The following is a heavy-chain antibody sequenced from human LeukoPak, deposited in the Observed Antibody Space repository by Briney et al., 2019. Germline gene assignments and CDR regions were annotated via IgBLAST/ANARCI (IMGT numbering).Heavy chain of an antibody. V-gene: IGHV3-53*01. CDR2: IYSGGST. CDR3: ARDVGYSYES. CDR1: GFTISSNY. Sequence: GGSLRLSCAASGFTISSNYMNWVGQAPGKGLEGVSVIYSGGSTYYADSVKGRFTISRDNSKNSLYLQMNSLRAEDTAVYYCARDVGYSYESWGQGRLVTVSS. J-gene: IGHJ5*02. D-gene: IGHD5-18*01.